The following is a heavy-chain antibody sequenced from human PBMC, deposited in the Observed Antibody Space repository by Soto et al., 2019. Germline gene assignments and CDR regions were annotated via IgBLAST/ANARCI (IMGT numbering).Heavy chain of an antibody. CDR3: TRERNDFSSVAGWFDP. J-gene: IGHJ5*02. V-gene: IGHV4-31*03. Sequence: QVQLQESGPGLVKPSQTLSLTCTVSGGSSSSGRYYWSWIRQHPGKGLEWIGYIYYSGSTYYNPSLKSRVTISKDTSKNQFSLSLSSVTAADTAVYYCTRERNDFSSVAGWFDPWGQGILVTVSS. CDR2: IYYSGST. CDR1: GGSSSSGRYY. D-gene: IGHD3-3*01.